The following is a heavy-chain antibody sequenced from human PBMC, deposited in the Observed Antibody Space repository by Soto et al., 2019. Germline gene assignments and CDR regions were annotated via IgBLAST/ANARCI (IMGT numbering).Heavy chain of an antibody. CDR1: GGSISSYY. D-gene: IGHD6-19*01. CDR2: IYTSGST. CDR3: ARGEARPGSSGWYSTYYYYGMDV. Sequence: SETLSLTCTVSGGSISSYYWSWIRQPAGKGLEWIGRIYTSGSTNYNPSLKSRVTMSVDTSKNQFSLKLSSVTAADTAVYYCARGEARPGSSGWYSTYYYYGMDVWGQGTTVTVSS. J-gene: IGHJ6*02. V-gene: IGHV4-4*07.